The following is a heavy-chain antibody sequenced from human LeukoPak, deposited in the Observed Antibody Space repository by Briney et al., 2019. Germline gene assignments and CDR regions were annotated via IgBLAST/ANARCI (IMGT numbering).Heavy chain of an antibody. CDR1: EHTFTGYK. CDR2: INPNSGGT. J-gene: IGHJ4*02. Sequence: ASLKVSCKASEHTFTGYKIHWVRQAPGQGPEWMGWINPNSGGTNYAQKFQGRVTVTRDTSISTVYMELNRLRSDDTAVYYCAIIAVATTSFWGQGTLVTVSS. V-gene: IGHV1-2*02. D-gene: IGHD6-19*01. CDR3: AIIAVATTSF.